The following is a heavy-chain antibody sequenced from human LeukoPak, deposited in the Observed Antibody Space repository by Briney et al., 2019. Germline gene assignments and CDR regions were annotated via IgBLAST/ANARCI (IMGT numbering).Heavy chain of an antibody. CDR1: GFTFSSYE. D-gene: IGHD1-1*01. Sequence: PGGSLRLSCAASGFTFSSYEMNWVRQAPGKGLEWVSYISSSGSTIYYADSVKGRFTISRDNAKNSLYLQMNSLRAEDTAVYHCARGMNWNDLDYWGQGTLVTVSS. V-gene: IGHV3-48*03. J-gene: IGHJ4*02. CDR2: ISSSGSTI. CDR3: ARGMNWNDLDY.